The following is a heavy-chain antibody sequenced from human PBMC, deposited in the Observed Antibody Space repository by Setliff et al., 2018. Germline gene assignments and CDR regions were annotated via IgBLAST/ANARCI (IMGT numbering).Heavy chain of an antibody. J-gene: IGHJ5*02. CDR2: IRADASRT. CDR1: GFTFATYG. Sequence: GGSLRLSCAASGFTFATYGMSWVRQAPGKGLEWVSGIRADASRTYYADSVKGRCTISRDNSKNTLYLQMNSLRAEDTAVYYCAKREIIAVTRWFDPWGQGTLVTVSS. CDR3: AKREIIAVTRWFDP. V-gene: IGHV3-23*01. D-gene: IGHD2-15*01.